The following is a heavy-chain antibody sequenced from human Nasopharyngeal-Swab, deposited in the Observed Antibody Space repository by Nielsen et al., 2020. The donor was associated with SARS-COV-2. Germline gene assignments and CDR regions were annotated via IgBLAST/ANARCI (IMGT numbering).Heavy chain of an antibody. V-gene: IGHV3-7*01. CDR2: IKQDGSEK. CDR1: GFTFSSYW. CDR3: ARQTSNPYYYYYYMDV. J-gene: IGHJ6*03. Sequence: GGSLRLSCAASGFTFSSYWMSWVRQAPGKGLEWVANIKQDGSEKYYVDSVKGRFTISRDNAKNSLYLQMNSLRAEDTAVNYCARQTSNPYYYYYYMDVWGKGTTVTVSS. D-gene: IGHD4-11*01.